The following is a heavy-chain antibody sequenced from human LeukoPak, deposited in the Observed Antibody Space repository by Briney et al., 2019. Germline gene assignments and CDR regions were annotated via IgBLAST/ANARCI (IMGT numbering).Heavy chain of an antibody. J-gene: IGHJ4*02. Sequence: SETLSLTCAVSGGSISSGGSSWSWIRQPPGKGLEWIGYIYHSGGTYYNPSLKSRVTISVDRSKNQFSLKLSSVTAADTAVYYCARYCSSTSCYYFDYWGQGTLVTVSS. V-gene: IGHV4-30-2*01. CDR3: ARYCSSTSCYYFDY. D-gene: IGHD2-2*01. CDR2: IYHSGGT. CDR1: GGSISSGGSS.